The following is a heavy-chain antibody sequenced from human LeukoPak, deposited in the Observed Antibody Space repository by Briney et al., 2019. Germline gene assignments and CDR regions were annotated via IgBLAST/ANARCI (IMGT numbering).Heavy chain of an antibody. V-gene: IGHV3-7*01. J-gene: IGHJ4*02. Sequence: GGSLRLSCATSGFTFSNFWMTWVRQAPGKGLEWVANIDQDGGETNYVASVKGRFTISRDNARNSLYLQMNSLRAEDTAVYYCARSYDILTGYSLGYWGQGTLVTVSS. D-gene: IGHD3-9*01. CDR2: IDQDGGET. CDR3: ARSYDILTGYSLGY. CDR1: GFTFSNFW.